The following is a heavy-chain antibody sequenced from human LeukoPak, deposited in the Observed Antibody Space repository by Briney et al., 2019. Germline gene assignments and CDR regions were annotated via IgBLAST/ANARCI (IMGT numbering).Heavy chain of an antibody. CDR1: GYTFTGYY. V-gene: IGHV1-2*02. CDR2: INPNSGGT. J-gene: IGHJ5*02. CDR3: ARGYCSSTSCSWFDP. Sequence: ASVKVSCKASGYTFTGYYMHWVRQAPGHGLEWMGWINPNSGGTNYAQKFQGRVTMTRDTSISTAYMELSRLRSDDTAVYYCARGYCSSTSCSWFDPWGQGTLVTVSS. D-gene: IGHD2-2*01.